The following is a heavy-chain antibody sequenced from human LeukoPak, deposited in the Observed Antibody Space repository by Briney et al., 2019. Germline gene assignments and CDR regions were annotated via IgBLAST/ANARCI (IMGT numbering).Heavy chain of an antibody. CDR3: AKDLWVTAIGDAFDI. J-gene: IGHJ3*02. CDR2: IKQDGSVK. CDR1: GFSFSGYW. V-gene: IGHV3-7*03. D-gene: IGHD2-21*02. Sequence: PGGSLRLSCAASGFSFSGYWMSWVRQTPGKGLEWVANIKQDGSVKNSVDSMKGRFTISRDNTKNSLYLEMNSLRAEDTAVYYCAKDLWVTAIGDAFDIWGQGTMVTVSS.